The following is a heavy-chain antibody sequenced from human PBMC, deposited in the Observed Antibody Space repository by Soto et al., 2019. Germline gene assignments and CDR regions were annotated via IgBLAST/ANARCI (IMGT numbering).Heavy chain of an antibody. D-gene: IGHD1-1*01. CDR2: VSAYSGDA. CDR1: GYIFSNYA. V-gene: IGHV1-18*01. CDR3: ARGVGVEGTTEPGVDY. Sequence: QVHLVQSGDEVKRPGASVKLSCKASGYIFSNYAITWVRQAPGQGLEWVGWVSAYSGDAYYAHKFRDRVLMTTETSTRTADLALRSLRSDDTAVYFCARGVGVEGTTEPGVDYWGPGTMVTVSS. J-gene: IGHJ4*02.